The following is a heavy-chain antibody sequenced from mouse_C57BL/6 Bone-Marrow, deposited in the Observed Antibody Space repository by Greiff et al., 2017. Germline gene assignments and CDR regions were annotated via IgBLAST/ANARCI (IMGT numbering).Heavy chain of an antibody. J-gene: IGHJ2*01. D-gene: IGHD4-1*01. CDR1: GYTFTSYW. CDR2: IYPTSGRT. CDR3: ARSSPLGRGFDY. V-gene: IGHV1-55*01. Sequence: QVQLQQSGAELVKPGASVKMSCKASGYTFTSYWITWVKQRPGQGLEWIGDIYPTSGRTNYNEKFKSKAILTVDTSSNTAYMQLSSLTSEDSAVCCCARSSPLGRGFDYWGQGTTLTVSS.